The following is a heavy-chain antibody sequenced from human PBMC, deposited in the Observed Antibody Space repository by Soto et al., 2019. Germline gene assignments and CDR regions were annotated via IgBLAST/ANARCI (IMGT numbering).Heavy chain of an antibody. J-gene: IGHJ6*02. CDR1: GGTFSSYA. CDR3: AVYCSSTSCYVEASEYYYYYYGMDV. V-gene: IGHV1-69*01. Sequence: QVQLVQSGAEVKKPGSSVKVSCKASGGTFSSYAISWVRQAHGQGLEWMGGIIPIFGTANYAQKFQGRVTITADESTSTAYMELSSLRSEDTAVYYCAVYCSSTSCYVEASEYYYYYYGMDVWGQGTTVTVSS. D-gene: IGHD2-2*01. CDR2: IIPIFGTA.